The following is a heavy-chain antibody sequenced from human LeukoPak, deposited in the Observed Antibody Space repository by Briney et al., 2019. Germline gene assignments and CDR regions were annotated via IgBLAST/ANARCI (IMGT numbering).Heavy chain of an antibody. D-gene: IGHD2-2*02. Sequence: GGSLRLSCAASGFTFSSYSMNWVRQAPGKGLEWVSSISSSSYIYYADSVKGRFTISRDNAKNSLYLQMNSLSAEDTAVYYCAREVRGGYCSSTSCYTSWGQGTLVTVSS. V-gene: IGHV3-21*01. CDR1: GFTFSSYS. J-gene: IGHJ4*02. CDR3: AREVRGGYCSSTSCYTS. CDR2: ISSSSYI.